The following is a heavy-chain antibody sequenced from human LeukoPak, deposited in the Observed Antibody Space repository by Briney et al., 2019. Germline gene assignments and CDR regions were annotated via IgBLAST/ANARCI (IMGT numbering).Heavy chain of an antibody. CDR2: INAGNGNT. Sequence: ASVKVSCKASGYTFTSYAMHWVRQAPGQRLEWMGWINAGNGNTEYSQKFQGRVTITRDTSASTAYMELSSLRSEDTAVYYCAKDWCSSTSCYHDYWGQGTLFTVSS. D-gene: IGHD2-2*01. CDR1: GYTFTSYA. J-gene: IGHJ4*02. CDR3: AKDWCSSTSCYHDY. V-gene: IGHV1-3*01.